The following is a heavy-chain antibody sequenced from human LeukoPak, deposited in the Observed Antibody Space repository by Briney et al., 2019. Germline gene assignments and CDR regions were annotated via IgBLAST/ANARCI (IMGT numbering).Heavy chain of an antibody. D-gene: IGHD3-22*01. V-gene: IGHV3-7*01. CDR3: ARDSSGYQ. Sequence: GGSLRLSCAASGFTFSTYWMSWVRQAPGKGLEWVANIKEDGSEKYYGDSVKGRFTISRDSAKNSLYLQMNSLRAEDTAVYYRARDSSGYQWGQGTLVTVSS. J-gene: IGHJ4*02. CDR2: IKEDGSEK. CDR1: GFTFSTYW.